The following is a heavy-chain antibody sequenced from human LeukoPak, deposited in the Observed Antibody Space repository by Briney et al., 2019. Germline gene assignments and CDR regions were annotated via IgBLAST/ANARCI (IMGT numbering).Heavy chain of an antibody. CDR3: DGSRLDWFDP. CDR2: IYYSGST. CDR1: GGSISSSSYY. J-gene: IGHJ5*02. D-gene: IGHD2-15*01. V-gene: IGHV4-39*01. Sequence: SETLSLTCTVSGGSISSSSYYWGWIRQPPGKGLEWIGSIYYSGSTYYNPSLKSRVTISVDTSKNQFSLKLSSVTAADTAVYYCDGSRLDWFDPWGQGTLVTVSS.